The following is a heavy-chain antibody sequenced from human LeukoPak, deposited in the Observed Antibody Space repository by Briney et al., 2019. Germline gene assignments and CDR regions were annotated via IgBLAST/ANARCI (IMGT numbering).Heavy chain of an antibody. Sequence: SETLSLTCTVSGGSISSGDYYWSWIRQPPGKGLEWIGYIYYSGSTYYNPSLKSRVTISVDTSKNQFSLKLSSVAAADTAVYYCARVDTAMVPPDYWGQGTLVTVSS. CDR3: ARVDTAMVPPDY. V-gene: IGHV4-30-4*01. CDR1: GGSISSGDYY. D-gene: IGHD5-18*01. J-gene: IGHJ4*02. CDR2: IYYSGST.